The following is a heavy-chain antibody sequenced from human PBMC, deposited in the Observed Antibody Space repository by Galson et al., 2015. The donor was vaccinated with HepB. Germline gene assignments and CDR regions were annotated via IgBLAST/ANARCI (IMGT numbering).Heavy chain of an antibody. V-gene: IGHV1-69*13. Sequence: SVKVSCKASGGTFSSYAISWVRQAPGQGLEWMGGIIPIFGTANYAQKFQGRVTITADESTSTAYMELSSLRSEDTAVYYCARGRDCSSTSCYTFSQTEDWYFDLWGRGTLVTVSS. CDR1: GGTFSSYA. J-gene: IGHJ2*01. D-gene: IGHD2-2*02. CDR3: ARGRDCSSTSCYTFSQTEDWYFDL. CDR2: IIPIFGTA.